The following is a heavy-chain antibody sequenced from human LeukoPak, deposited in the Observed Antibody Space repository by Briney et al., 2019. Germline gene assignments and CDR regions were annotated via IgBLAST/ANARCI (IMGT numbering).Heavy chain of an antibody. V-gene: IGHV4-39*01. CDR2: VYYGGTT. Sequence: SGTLSLTCTVSGGPISSPNHFWGWVRQPPGKGLEWIGSVYYGGTTYSNPSLKSRVTMSADTSKNQFSLTLRSVTAADTEVYYCARVVAGTKDFQYWGQGTLVTVSS. CDR3: ARVVAGTKDFQY. CDR1: GGPISSPNHF. D-gene: IGHD6-19*01. J-gene: IGHJ1*01.